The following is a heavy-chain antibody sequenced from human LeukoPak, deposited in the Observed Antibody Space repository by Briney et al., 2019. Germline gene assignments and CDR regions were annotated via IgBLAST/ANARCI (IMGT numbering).Heavy chain of an antibody. D-gene: IGHD2-21*02. CDR1: GVSISSSNW. J-gene: IGHJ6*03. Sequence: PSGTLSLTCTVSGVSISSSNWWSWVRQPPGKGLEWIGEIYHTGSTNYSPSLKSRVTMSVDKSKNHFSLKLCSVTAADTAVYYCARIYCGGDCRGYYYHYYMDVWGKGTTVTISS. CDR3: ARIYCGGDCRGYYYHYYMDV. CDR2: IYHTGST. V-gene: IGHV4-4*02.